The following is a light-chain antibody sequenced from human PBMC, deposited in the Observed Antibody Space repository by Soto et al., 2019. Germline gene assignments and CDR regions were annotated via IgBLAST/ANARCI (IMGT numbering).Light chain of an antibody. Sequence: DIQRTQSPSRLSASVCDRVILTCRASPSISRWLAWYQQKPGRAPKILIYQASSLESEVPSRFSGSGSGTEFTLIISSLQPDDFATYYCQQYSAYPWTFGQGTKVEIK. J-gene: IGKJ1*01. CDR2: QAS. V-gene: IGKV1-5*03. CDR1: PSISRW. CDR3: QQYSAYPWT.